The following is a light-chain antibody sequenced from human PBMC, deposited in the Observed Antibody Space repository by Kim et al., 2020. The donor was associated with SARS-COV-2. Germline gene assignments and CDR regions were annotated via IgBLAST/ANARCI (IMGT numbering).Light chain of an antibody. CDR1: QSVTKKY. J-gene: IGKJ4*01. Sequence: PGESATLSCRTSQSVTKKYFAWYQQKPGQAPRLLIYGISNRATGIPDRFSGSGSGTDFTLTISRLEPEDSAVYFCQQYDTSFFFGGGTKVDIK. CDR3: QQYDTSFF. V-gene: IGKV3-20*01. CDR2: GIS.